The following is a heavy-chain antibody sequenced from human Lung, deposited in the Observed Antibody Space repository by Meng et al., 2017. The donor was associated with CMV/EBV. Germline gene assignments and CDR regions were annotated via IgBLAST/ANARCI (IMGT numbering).Heavy chain of an antibody. D-gene: IGHD3-10*01. CDR3: ARDASGSGSFLT. CDR2: IYNGGTI. V-gene: IGHV4-30-4*08. J-gene: IGHJ4*02. Sequence: SGGSITSDGYHWTWIRQPPGKGLEWLGYIYNGGTIDYRPSLKSRLTSSFDASKTQFSLKLTSVTAADTAVYFCARDASGSGSFLTWGQGILVTVSS. CDR1: GGSITSDGYH.